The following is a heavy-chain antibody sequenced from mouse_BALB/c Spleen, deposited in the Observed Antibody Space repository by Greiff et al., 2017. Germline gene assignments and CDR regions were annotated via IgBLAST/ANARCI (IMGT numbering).Heavy chain of an antibody. V-gene: IGHV5-6*02. J-gene: IGHJ4*01. CDR2: ISSGGSYT. D-gene: IGHD2-4*01. Sequence: EVMLVESGGDLVKPGGSLKLSCAASGFTFSSYGMSWVRQTPDKRLEWVATISSGGSYTYYPDSVKGRFTISRDNAKNTLYLQMSSLKSEDTAMYYCARRPYEYDRGDGAMDYWGQGTSVTVSS. CDR3: ARRPYEYDRGDGAMDY. CDR1: GFTFSSYG.